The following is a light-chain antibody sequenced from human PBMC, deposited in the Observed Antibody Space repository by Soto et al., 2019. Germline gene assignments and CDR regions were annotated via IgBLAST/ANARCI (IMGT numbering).Light chain of an antibody. CDR3: QQYSDWPPT. J-gene: IGKJ1*01. V-gene: IGKV3-20*01. Sequence: EIALTQAPGTLSLSPGDRATLSCNPGRKSSSNYLAWYHQKPGQAPRLLIYGASNRATGIPDRFSGSGSGTDFTLTISSLQSEDFAVYYCQQYSDWPPTFGQGTKVDIK. CDR2: GAS. CDR1: RKSSSNY.